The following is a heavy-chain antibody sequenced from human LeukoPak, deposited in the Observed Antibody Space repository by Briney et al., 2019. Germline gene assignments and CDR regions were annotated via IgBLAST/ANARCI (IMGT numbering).Heavy chain of an antibody. CDR2: ISSSSSYI. CDR1: GFTFSSYS. Sequence: KSGGYLRLSSAASGFTFSSYSMNWGRQAPGKGLEWVSSISSSSSYIYYADSVKGRFTIFTDTATNSRYLQMNRLGEEDTAVCYSARARSGRGSYTLDYWGQGTLVTVSS. V-gene: IGHV3-21*01. D-gene: IGHD1-26*01. CDR3: ARARSGRGSYTLDY. J-gene: IGHJ4*02.